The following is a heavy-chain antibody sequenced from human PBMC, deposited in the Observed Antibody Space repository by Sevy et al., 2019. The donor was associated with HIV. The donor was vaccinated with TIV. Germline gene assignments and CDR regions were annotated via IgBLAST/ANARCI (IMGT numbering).Heavy chain of an antibody. J-gene: IGHJ4*02. V-gene: IGHV3-23*01. CDR2: LSFGCGEI. CDR3: ATVGCPKPHGY. D-gene: IGHD2-8*01. CDR1: GFTFSKYS. Sequence: GGSLRLSCAASGFTFSKYSMSWVRQPPGEGLQGVSTLSFGCGEINYADFVQGRFSISRDNSNSSVYLQMNNLRSEDTEVYYRATVGCPKPHGYWRQGTLVSVSS.